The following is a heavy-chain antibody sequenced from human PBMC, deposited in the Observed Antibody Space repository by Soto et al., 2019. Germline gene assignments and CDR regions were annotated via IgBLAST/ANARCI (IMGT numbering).Heavy chain of an antibody. CDR3: ARFGELLGYYSYYGMDV. J-gene: IGHJ6*02. Sequence: QVQLVESGGGVVQPGRSLRLSCAASGFTFSSYGMHWVRQAPGKGLEWVAVIWYDGSNKYYADSVKGRFTISRDNSKNTLYLQMNSLRAEDTAVYYCARFGELLGYYSYYGMDVWGQGTTVTVSS. CDR2: IWYDGSNK. D-gene: IGHD3-10*01. V-gene: IGHV3-33*01. CDR1: GFTFSSYG.